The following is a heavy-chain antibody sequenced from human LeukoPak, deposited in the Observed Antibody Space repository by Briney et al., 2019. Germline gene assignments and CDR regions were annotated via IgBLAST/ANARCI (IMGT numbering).Heavy chain of an antibody. CDR2: IYFSGST. Sequence: SETLSLTCTVSGGSISTYYWSWVRQPPGKGLEWIGYIYFSGSTNSNPSLKSRVTISVDASKSQFSLNLSSMTAADTAVYYCSRDYYGSGSYRRIDAFDIWGQGRMVTVSS. V-gene: IGHV4-59*12. D-gene: IGHD3-10*01. CDR1: GGSISTYY. CDR3: SRDYYGSGSYRRIDAFDI. J-gene: IGHJ3*02.